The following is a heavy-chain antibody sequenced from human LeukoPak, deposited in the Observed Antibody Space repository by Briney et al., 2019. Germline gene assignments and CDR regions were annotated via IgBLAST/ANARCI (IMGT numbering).Heavy chain of an antibody. J-gene: IGHJ4*02. CDR3: AREGRIVGATNFDY. D-gene: IGHD1-26*01. V-gene: IGHV3-23*01. CDR1: GFTFSSYA. CDR2: ISGSGGTT. Sequence: GGSLRLSCAASGFTFSSYAMTWVRQAPGKGLEWVSVISGSGGTTYYADSVKGRFTISRDNSKNTLYLQMNSLRPEDTAVYYCAREGRIVGATNFDYWGQGTLVTVSS.